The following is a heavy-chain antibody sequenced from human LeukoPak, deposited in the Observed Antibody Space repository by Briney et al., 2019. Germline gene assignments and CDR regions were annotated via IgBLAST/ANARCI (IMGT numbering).Heavy chain of an antibody. V-gene: IGHV3-21*01. J-gene: IGHJ4*02. D-gene: IGHD2-2*01. CDR2: ISSSSSYI. CDR1: GFTFSSYS. Sequence: PGGSLRLSCAASGFTFSSYSMNWVRQAPGNGLEWVSSISSSSSYIYYADSVKGRFTTSRDNAKNSLYLQMNSLRAEDTAVYYCARDCSSTSCDTDYWGQGTLVTVSS. CDR3: ARDCSSTSCDTDY.